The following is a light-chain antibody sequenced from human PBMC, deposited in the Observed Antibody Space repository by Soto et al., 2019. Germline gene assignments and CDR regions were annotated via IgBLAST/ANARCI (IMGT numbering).Light chain of an antibody. CDR3: SSYAGNSRYV. V-gene: IGLV2-8*01. Sequence: QSVLTQPPSASGSPGQSVTISCTGTSSDVGLYNYISWYQQRPGKDPKLIIYEVSKRPSGVPDRLSGFKYGNTAYLTVSGLQAEDEADYYCSSYAGNSRYVFGTGTKVTV. CDR2: EVS. CDR1: SSDVGLYNY. J-gene: IGLJ1*01.